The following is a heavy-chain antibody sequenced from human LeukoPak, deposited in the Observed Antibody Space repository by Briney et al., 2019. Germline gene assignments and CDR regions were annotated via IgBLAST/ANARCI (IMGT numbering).Heavy chain of an antibody. CDR2: IYYSGST. Sequence: SETLSLTCTVSGGSISSGGYYWRWIRQHPGKGLEWIGYIYYSGSTYYNPSLKSRVTISVDTSKNQFSLKLSSVTAADTAVYYCARAEMATSPFDYWGQGTLVTVSS. J-gene: IGHJ4*02. CDR1: GGSISSGGYY. D-gene: IGHD5-24*01. CDR3: ARAEMATSPFDY. V-gene: IGHV4-31*03.